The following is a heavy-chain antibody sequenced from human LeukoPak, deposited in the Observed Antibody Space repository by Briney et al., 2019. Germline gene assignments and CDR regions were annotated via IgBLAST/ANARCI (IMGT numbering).Heavy chain of an antibody. D-gene: IGHD2-15*01. CDR2: IYTSGST. J-gene: IGHJ4*02. CDR1: GGSFSGYY. V-gene: IGHV4-59*10. Sequence: PSETLSLTCAVYGGSFSGYYWSWIRQPAGKGLEWIGRIYTSGSTNYNPSLKSRVTMSVDTSKNQFSLKLSSVTAADTAVYYCARVSPVVAAVDYWGQGTLVTVSS. CDR3: ARVSPVVAAVDY.